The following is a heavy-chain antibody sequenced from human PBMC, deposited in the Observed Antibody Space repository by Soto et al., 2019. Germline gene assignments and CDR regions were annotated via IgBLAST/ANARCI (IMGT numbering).Heavy chain of an antibody. CDR2: INPKTGAT. CDR3: AKTYDGSGQPSHWFGP. D-gene: IGHD3-22*01. Sequence: SVKVSCKASGYTFTGYYIHWVRQAPGQGLEWVGWINPKTGATNFAQRFQGRVTMTRDTSITTAYMDLSSLTSDDTATYYCAKTYDGSGQPSHWFGPWGQGTPVTVSS. V-gene: IGHV1-2*02. CDR1: GYTFTGYY. J-gene: IGHJ5*02.